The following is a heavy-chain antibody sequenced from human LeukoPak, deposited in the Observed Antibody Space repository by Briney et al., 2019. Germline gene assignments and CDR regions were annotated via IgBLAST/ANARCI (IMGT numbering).Heavy chain of an antibody. D-gene: IGHD3-3*01. Sequence: ASVKVSCKASGYTFTSYDINWVRQATGQGLEWMGWMNPNSGNTGYAQKFQGRVTITRNTSISTAYMELSSLRSEDTVVYYCARVGYDFWSGYYTPLDYWGQGTLVTVSS. CDR2: MNPNSGNT. J-gene: IGHJ4*02. V-gene: IGHV1-8*03. CDR1: GYTFTSYD. CDR3: ARVGYDFWSGYYTPLDY.